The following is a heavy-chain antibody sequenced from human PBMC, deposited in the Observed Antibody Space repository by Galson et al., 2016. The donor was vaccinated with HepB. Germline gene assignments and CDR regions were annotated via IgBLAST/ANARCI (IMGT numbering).Heavy chain of an antibody. CDR2: ISSSGTTI. CDR1: GFTFSRYE. V-gene: IGHV3-48*03. D-gene: IGHD3-9*01. J-gene: IGHJ4*02. Sequence: SLRLSCAASGFTFSRYEMNWVRQAPGKGLEWVSYISSSGTTIYYADSVKGRFTISRDNAKNSLYLQMNSLRAEDTAVYYCAREPGRLDDLLTGPPKNPDYWGQGTLVTGSS. CDR3: AREPGRLDDLLTGPPKNPDY.